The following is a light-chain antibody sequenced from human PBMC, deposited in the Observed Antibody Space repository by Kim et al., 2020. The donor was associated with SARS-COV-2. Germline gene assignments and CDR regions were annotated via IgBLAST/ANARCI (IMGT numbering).Light chain of an antibody. CDR3: SSYTSSSTSYVV. J-gene: IGLJ2*01. Sequence: LSQPASVSGSPGQSITISCTGTSSDVGGYNYVSWYQQHPGKAPKLMIYDVSNRPSGVSNRFSGSKSGNTASLTISGLQAEDEADYYCSSYTSSSTSYVVFGGGTQLTVL. CDR1: SSDVGGYNY. V-gene: IGLV2-14*03. CDR2: DVS.